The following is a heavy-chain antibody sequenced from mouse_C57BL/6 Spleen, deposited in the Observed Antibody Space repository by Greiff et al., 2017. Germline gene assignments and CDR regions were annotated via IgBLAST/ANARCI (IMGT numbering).Heavy chain of an antibody. V-gene: IGHV1-55*01. CDR1: GYTFTRYW. J-gene: IGHJ2*01. CDR2: IYPGSGST. CDR3: ARGVYYYGSSYFDY. D-gene: IGHD1-1*01. Sequence: QVQLQQPGAELVKPGASVKMSCKASGYTFTRYWITWVKQRPGQGLEWIGDIYPGSGSTNYNEKFKSKATLTVDTSSSTAYMQLSSLTSEDSAVYYCARGVYYYGSSYFDYWGQGTTLTVSS.